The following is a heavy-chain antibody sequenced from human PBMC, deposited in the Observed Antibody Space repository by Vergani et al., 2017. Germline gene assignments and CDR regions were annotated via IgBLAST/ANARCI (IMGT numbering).Heavy chain of an antibody. CDR3: ASDTHSGQRADR. CDR2: IHYSENT. J-gene: IGHJ5*02. V-gene: IGHV4-59*11. D-gene: IGHD6-19*01. CDR1: FDSIRNLY. Sequence: VQLQESGPGLVKSSETLSLTCSVSFDSIRNLYCNWIRQPPGKGLVGLGSIHYSENTNYNPSLTTRVTISVDTSKNQFSLTLTSVTAADTAVYYCASDTHSGQRADRWGQGILVTVTS.